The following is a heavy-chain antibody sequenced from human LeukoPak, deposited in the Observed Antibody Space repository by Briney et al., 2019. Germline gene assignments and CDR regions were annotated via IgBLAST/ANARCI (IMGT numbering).Heavy chain of an antibody. Sequence: GGSLRLSCAASGFTFNDYAMYWVRQTPGKGLEWVAVISYDGSNKYYADSVKGRFTISRDNSKNTLYLQMNSLRAEDTAVYYCAKLPDYYDSSGYYQDFDYWGQGTLVTVSS. CDR1: GFTFNDYA. CDR2: ISYDGSNK. V-gene: IGHV3-30*18. D-gene: IGHD3-22*01. J-gene: IGHJ4*02. CDR3: AKLPDYYDSSGYYQDFDY.